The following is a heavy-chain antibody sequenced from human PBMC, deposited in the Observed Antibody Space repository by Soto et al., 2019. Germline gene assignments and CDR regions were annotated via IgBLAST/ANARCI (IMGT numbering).Heavy chain of an antibody. D-gene: IGHD3-9*01. CDR1: GGSISSYY. Sequence: SETLSLTCTVSGGSISSYYWSWIRQPPGKGLEWIGYIYYSGSTNYNPSLKSRVTISVDTSKNQFSLKLSSVTAADTAVYYCARDNGRAYYDILTGYWDYYYYGMDVWGQGTTVTVSS. V-gene: IGHV4-59*01. CDR2: IYYSGST. CDR3: ARDNGRAYYDILTGYWDYYYYGMDV. J-gene: IGHJ6*02.